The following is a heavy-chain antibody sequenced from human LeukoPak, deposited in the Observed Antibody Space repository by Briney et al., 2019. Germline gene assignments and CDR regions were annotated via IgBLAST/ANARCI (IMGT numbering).Heavy chain of an antibody. V-gene: IGHV4-61*02. Sequence: ASETLSLTCTVSGGSITSGSYYWNWVRQPAGKGLEWIARIHTSGSPSYNPSLRSRVTISVGTSKNQFSLKLSSVTAADTAVYYCATAYGSGSIYAGYWGQGTLVTVSS. CDR1: GGSITSGSYY. CDR2: IHTSGSP. CDR3: ATAYGSGSIYAGY. D-gene: IGHD3-10*01. J-gene: IGHJ4*02.